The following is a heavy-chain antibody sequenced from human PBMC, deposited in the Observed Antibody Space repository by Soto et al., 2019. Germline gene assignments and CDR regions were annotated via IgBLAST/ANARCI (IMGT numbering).Heavy chain of an antibody. CDR3: ARDRGDLGSGMDV. J-gene: IGHJ6*02. CDR2: ISYSGST. V-gene: IGHV4-31*03. Sequence: QVQLQESGPGLVKPSQTLSLTCTVSRGSISSGGYHWNWIRQHPGKGLEWIGYISYSGSTFYNPSLQSRVTISVDTSKNQFFLKLISVTAADTAVYYCARDRGDLGSGMDVWGQGTTVTVSS. CDR1: RGSISSGGYH. D-gene: IGHD7-27*01.